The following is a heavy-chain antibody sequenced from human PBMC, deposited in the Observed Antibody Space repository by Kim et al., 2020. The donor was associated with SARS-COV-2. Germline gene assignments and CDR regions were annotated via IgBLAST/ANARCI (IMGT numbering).Heavy chain of an antibody. CDR3: ARDQRGWFDAFDL. Sequence: SETLSLTCTVSGGSISNDDYYWSWIRQHPGKGLEWIGHIYYSGSIYYNPSLESRLTISVDTSRNQFSLGLSSVTAADTAVYYCARDQRGWFDAFDLWGQGTMVTVSS. D-gene: IGHD6-19*01. J-gene: IGHJ3*01. V-gene: IGHV4-31*03. CDR2: IYYSGSI. CDR1: GGSISNDDYY.